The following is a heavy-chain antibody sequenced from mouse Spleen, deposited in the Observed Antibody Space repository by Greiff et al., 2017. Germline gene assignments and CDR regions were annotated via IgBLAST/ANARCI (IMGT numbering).Heavy chain of an antibody. CDR1: GYTFTSYW. CDR3: ARFWPYYYAMDY. J-gene: IGHJ4*01. CDR2: IHPNSGST. Sequence: QVQLQQPGAELVKPGASVKLSCKASGYTFTSYWMHWVKQRPGQGLEWIGMIHPNSGSTNYNQKFKGKATLTVDKSSSTAYMQLSSLTSEDSAVYYCARFWPYYYAMDYWGQGTSVTVSS. V-gene: IGHV1-64*01.